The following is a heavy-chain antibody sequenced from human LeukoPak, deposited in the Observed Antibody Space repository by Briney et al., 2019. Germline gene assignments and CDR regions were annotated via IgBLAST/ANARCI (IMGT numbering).Heavy chain of an antibody. D-gene: IGHD1-26*01. CDR3: ARGATKKFDY. CDR1: GGSFSGYY. Sequence: SETLSLTCAVYGGSFSGYYWSWIRQPPGKGLEWIGEINHSGSTNYNPSLKSRVTISVDTSKNQFSLKLSSVTAADTAVYYCARGATKKFDYWGQGTLVTVAS. J-gene: IGHJ4*02. CDR2: INHSGST. V-gene: IGHV4-34*01.